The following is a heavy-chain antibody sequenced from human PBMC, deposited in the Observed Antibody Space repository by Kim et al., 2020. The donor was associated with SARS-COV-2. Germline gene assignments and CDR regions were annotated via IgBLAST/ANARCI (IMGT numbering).Heavy chain of an antibody. Sequence: ASVKVSCKASGYTFTGYYMHWVRQAPGQGLEWMGWINPNSGGTNYAQKFQGRVTMTRDTSISTAYMELSRLRSDDTAVYYCATHRVWDYGDYDPAFDYWGQGTLVTVSS. CDR2: INPNSGGT. CDR3: ATHRVWDYGDYDPAFDY. V-gene: IGHV1-2*02. D-gene: IGHD4-17*01. J-gene: IGHJ4*02. CDR1: GYTFTGYY.